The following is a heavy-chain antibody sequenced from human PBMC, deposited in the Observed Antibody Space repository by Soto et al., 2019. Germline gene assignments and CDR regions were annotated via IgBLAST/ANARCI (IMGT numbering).Heavy chain of an antibody. CDR1: GYTFRNFG. CDR3: ARGKGHLGYCSGGSCYRYFDY. V-gene: IGHV1-8*02. Sequence: ASVKVSCKASGYTFRNFGISWVRQAPGQGLEWMGWISANNGNTDYAQKFQGRVTMTRNTSISTAYMELSSLRSEDTAVYYCARGKGHLGYCSGGSCYRYFDYWGQGTLVTVSS. CDR2: ISANNGNT. D-gene: IGHD2-15*01. J-gene: IGHJ4*02.